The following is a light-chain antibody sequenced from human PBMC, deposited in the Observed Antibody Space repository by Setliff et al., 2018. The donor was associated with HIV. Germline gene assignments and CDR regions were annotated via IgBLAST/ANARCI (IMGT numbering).Light chain of an antibody. CDR3: CSYGSSDTFV. CDR2: EVT. Sequence: QPALTQPASVSGSPGQSITISCTGTSSDVGGYNLVSWYQQRPGKAPKLIMYEVTKWPSGISDRFSGSKSGNTASLTISGLQADDEADYYCCSYGSSDTFVFGTGTKVTVL. V-gene: IGLV2-23*02. CDR1: SSDVGGYNL. J-gene: IGLJ1*01.